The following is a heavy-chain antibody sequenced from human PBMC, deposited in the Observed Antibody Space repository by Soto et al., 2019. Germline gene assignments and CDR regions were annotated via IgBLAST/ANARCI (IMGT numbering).Heavy chain of an antibody. D-gene: IGHD2-15*01. J-gene: IGHJ6*02. CDR3: AREREDKIYYYGMDV. V-gene: IGHV3-33*01. CDR2: IWYDGSNK. CDR1: GFTFSSYG. Sequence: GGSLRLSCAASGFTFSSYGMHWVRQAPGKGLEWVAVIWYDGSNKYYADSVKGRFTISRDKSKNTLYLQMNSLRAEDTAVYYCAREREDKIYYYGMDVWGQGTTVTVSS.